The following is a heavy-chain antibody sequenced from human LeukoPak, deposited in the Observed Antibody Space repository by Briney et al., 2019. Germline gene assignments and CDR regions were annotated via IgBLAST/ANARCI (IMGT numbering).Heavy chain of an antibody. CDR3: AREYSGANTMIVDY. CDR1: GGTFSSYA. D-gene: IGHD1-26*01. CDR2: IIPIFGTA. Sequence: SVKVSCKASGGTFSSYAISWVRQAPGQGLEWMGGIIPIFGTANYAQKFQGRVTITANESTSTAYMELSSLRSEDTAVYYCAREYSGANTMIVDYWGQGTLVTVSS. V-gene: IGHV1-69*13. J-gene: IGHJ4*02.